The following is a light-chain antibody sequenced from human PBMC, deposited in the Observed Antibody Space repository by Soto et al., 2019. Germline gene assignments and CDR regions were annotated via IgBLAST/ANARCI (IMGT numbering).Light chain of an antibody. CDR1: STDVGGYNY. CDR3: AAWDASLNGRV. Sequence: QSALTQPASVSGSPGQSITISCTGSSTDVGGYNYVSWYQQHPGKAPKVMIYEVSNRPSGVSNRFSGSKSGNTASLNISGIHAPEDPDSSCAAWDASLNGRVFGTATKVTVL. CDR2: EVS. J-gene: IGLJ1*01. V-gene: IGLV2-14*01.